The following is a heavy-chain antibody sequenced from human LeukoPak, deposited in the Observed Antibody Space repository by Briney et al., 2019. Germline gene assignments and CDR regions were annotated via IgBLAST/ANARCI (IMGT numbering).Heavy chain of an antibody. CDR1: GYTFTGYG. J-gene: IGHJ3*02. Sequence: GASVKVSCKASGYTFTGYGISWVRQAPGQGLEWMGWISAYNGNTNYAQKLQGRVTMTTDTSTSTAYMELRSLRSDDTAVYYCARATWDKFDWLLSPLDAFDIWGQGTMVTVSS. V-gene: IGHV1-18*01. CDR2: ISAYNGNT. CDR3: ARATWDKFDWLLSPLDAFDI. D-gene: IGHD3-9*01.